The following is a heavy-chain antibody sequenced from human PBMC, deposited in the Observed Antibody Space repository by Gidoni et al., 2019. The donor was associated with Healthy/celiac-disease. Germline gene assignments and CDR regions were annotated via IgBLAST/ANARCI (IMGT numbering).Heavy chain of an antibody. CDR3: ATGGLSYYDSSGISNFGY. CDR1: GFTFSSYA. CDR2: ISGSGGST. J-gene: IGHJ4*02. Sequence: VQPGGSLRLSCAASGFTFSSYAMSWVRQAPGKGLEWVSAISGSGGSTYYADSVKGRFTISRDNSKNTLYLQMNSLRAEDTAVYYCATGGLSYYDSSGISNFGYWGQGTLVTVSS. D-gene: IGHD3-22*01. V-gene: IGHV3-23*01.